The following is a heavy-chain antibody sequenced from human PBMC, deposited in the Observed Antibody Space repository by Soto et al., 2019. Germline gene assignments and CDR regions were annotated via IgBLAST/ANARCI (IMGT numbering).Heavy chain of an antibody. CDR2: ISSSSSYI. V-gene: IGHV3-21*01. CDR1: GFTFSSYS. CDR3: ARDSLPDYYYYGMDV. J-gene: IGHJ6*02. Sequence: PGGSLRLSCAASGFTFSSYSMNWVRQAPGKGLEWVSSISSSSSYIYYADSVKGRFTISRDNAKNSLYLQMNSLRAEDTAVYYCARDSLPDYYYYGMDVWGQGTTVTVSS.